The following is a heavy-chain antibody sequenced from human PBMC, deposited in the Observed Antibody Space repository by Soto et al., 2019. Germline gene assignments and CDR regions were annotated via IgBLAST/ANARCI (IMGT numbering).Heavy chain of an antibody. CDR2: IKQDGSEK. Sequence: EVQLVESGGGLVQPGGSLRLSCAASGFTFSSYWMSWVRQAPGKGLEWVANIKQDGSEKYYVDSVKGRFTIPRDNAKNSLYLQMNSLRAEDTAVYYCARVRELGYDFWSGYAEYYFDYWGQGTLVTVSS. D-gene: IGHD3-3*01. V-gene: IGHV3-7*01. CDR3: ARVRELGYDFWSGYAEYYFDY. CDR1: GFTFSSYW. J-gene: IGHJ4*02.